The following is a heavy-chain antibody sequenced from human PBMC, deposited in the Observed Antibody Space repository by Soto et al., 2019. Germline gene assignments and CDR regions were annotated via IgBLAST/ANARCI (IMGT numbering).Heavy chain of an antibody. J-gene: IGHJ6*02. CDR3: ARASIAVAGTKYYYYYYGMDV. CDR2: INHSGST. V-gene: IGHV4-34*01. Sequence: SETLSLTSAVYGGSFSGYYWSWIRQPPGKGLEWIGEINHSGSTNYNPSLKSRVTISVDTSKNQFSLKLSSVTAADTAVYYCARASIAVAGTKYYYYYYGMDVWGQGTTVTVSS. CDR1: GGSFSGYY. D-gene: IGHD6-19*01.